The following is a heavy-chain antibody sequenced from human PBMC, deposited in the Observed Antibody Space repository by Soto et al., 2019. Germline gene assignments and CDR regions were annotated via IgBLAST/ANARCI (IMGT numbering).Heavy chain of an antibody. J-gene: IGHJ4*02. Sequence: QVQLVQSGTEVKKPGASVKVSCKASGYIFTDSHIHWVRQASGQGLEWLGWINPKTGDTHYSQKFQGRIILTRDTSISTAYMELTNLTSDDTAVYYCERDPPRFFTSSPEGAGLWGQGPLVTVSS. D-gene: IGHD6-6*01. V-gene: IGHV1-2*02. CDR2: INPKTGDT. CDR1: GYIFTDSH. CDR3: ERDPPRFFTSSPEGAGL.